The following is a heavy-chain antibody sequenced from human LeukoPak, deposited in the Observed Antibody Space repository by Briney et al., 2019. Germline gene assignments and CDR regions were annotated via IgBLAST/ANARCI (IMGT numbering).Heavy chain of an antibody. CDR3: ARTFTKYYYDSSGILNY. J-gene: IGHJ4*02. CDR1: GFNFADHG. Sequence: GRSLRLSCAASGFNFADHGMSWVRQAPGKGLEWVSGIDWNGDITGFADSVKGRFTISRDNAKSSLYLQMNSLRAEDTALYYCARTFTKYYYDSSGILNYWGQGTLVTVSS. D-gene: IGHD3-22*01. CDR2: IDWNGDIT. V-gene: IGHV3-20*04.